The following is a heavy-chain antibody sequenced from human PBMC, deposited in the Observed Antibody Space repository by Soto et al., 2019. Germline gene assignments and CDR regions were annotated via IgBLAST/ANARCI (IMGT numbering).Heavy chain of an antibody. CDR3: AREGSSYGLVGWFDP. J-gene: IGHJ5*02. CDR2: IYYSGST. CDR1: GGSISSYY. Sequence: QVQLQESGPGLVKPSETLSLTCTVSGGSISSYYWSWIRQPQGKGLEWIGYIYYSGSTNYHPSLKSRVTISVDTSKNQFSLKLSSVTAADTAVYYCAREGSSYGLVGWFDPWGQGTLVTVSS. D-gene: IGHD5-18*01. V-gene: IGHV4-59*01.